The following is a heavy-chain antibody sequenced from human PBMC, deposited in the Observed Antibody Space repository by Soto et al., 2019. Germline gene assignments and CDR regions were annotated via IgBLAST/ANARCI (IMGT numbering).Heavy chain of an antibody. J-gene: IGHJ6*02. CDR2: ISSSGSTI. CDR1: GFTFSSYE. Sequence: GGSLRLSCAASGFTFSSYEMNWVRQAPGKGLEWVSYISSSGSTIYYADSVKGRFTISRDNAKNSLYLQMNSLRAEDTAVYYCAIAFLEWFPYYYYCMDVWGQWT. D-gene: IGHD3-3*01. V-gene: IGHV3-48*03. CDR3: AIAFLEWFPYYYYCMDV.